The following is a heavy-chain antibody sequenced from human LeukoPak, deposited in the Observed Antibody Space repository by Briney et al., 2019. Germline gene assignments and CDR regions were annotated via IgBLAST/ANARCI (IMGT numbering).Heavy chain of an antibody. CDR3: AYCSSTSCPFQH. CDR1: GYTFTGYY. V-gene: IGHV1-2*02. CDR2: INPNSGGT. D-gene: IGHD2-2*01. Sequence: ASVKVSCKASGYTFTGYYMHWVRQAPGQGLERMGWINPNSGGTNYAQKFQGRVTMTRDTSTSTVYMELSSLRSEDTAVYYCAYCSSTSCPFQHWGQGTLVTVSS. J-gene: IGHJ1*01.